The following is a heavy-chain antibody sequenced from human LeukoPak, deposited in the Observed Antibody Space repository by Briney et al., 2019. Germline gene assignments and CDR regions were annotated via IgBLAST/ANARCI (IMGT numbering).Heavy chain of an antibody. D-gene: IGHD6-19*01. V-gene: IGHV1-2*02. CDR2: INPNSGGT. CDR3: ARRWSVAGTWTDAFDI. Sequence: GASVKVSCKASGYTFTGYYMHWVRQAPGQGLEWMGWINPNSGGTNYAQKFQGRVTMTRDTSISTAYMELSRLRSDDTAVYYCARRWSVAGTWTDAFDIWGRGTTVTVSS. CDR1: GYTFTGYY. J-gene: IGHJ3*02.